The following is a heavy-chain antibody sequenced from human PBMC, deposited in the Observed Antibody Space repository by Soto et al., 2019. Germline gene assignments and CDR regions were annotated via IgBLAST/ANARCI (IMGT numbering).Heavy chain of an antibody. J-gene: IGHJ4*02. V-gene: IGHV4-4*02. CDR3: AKMVGATLVDY. D-gene: IGHD1-26*01. Sequence: QVQLQESGPGLVKPSGTLSLTCTVSGASISSTSSGDWWSWVRQPPGKGLEWIGEIHHSGSTNNNPSLKSRVTMSVDKSKNQFSLRLSSVTAADTAVYYCAKMVGATLVDYWGQGTLVTVSS. CDR2: IHHSGST. CDR1: GASISSTSSGDW.